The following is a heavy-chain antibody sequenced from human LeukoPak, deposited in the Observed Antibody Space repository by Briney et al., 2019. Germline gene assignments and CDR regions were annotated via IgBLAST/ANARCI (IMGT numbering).Heavy chain of an antibody. J-gene: IGHJ4*02. V-gene: IGHV4-59*04. D-gene: IGHD6-6*01. CDR3: AGSNSRRRHFDY. CDR2: IYFSGST. CDR1: GGSISSYY. Sequence: SETLSLTCTVSGGSISSYYWSWIRQPPGKGLEWIGNIYFSGSTYYNPSLKSRVTISVDTSKNQFSLKLTSVTAADTAVYSCAGSNSRRRHFDYWGQGTLVTVSS.